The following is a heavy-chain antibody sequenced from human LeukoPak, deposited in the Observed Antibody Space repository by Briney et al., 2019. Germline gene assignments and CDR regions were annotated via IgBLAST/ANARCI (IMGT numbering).Heavy chain of an antibody. V-gene: IGHV3-33*01. Sequence: GGSLRLSCAASGFTFSSYGMHWVRQAPGKGLKWVAVIWYDGSNKYYADSVKGRFTISRDNSKNTLYLQMNSLRAEDTAVYYCARSYGSGSNNWFDPWGQGTLVTVSS. CDR2: IWYDGSNK. D-gene: IGHD3-10*01. CDR1: GFTFSSYG. J-gene: IGHJ5*02. CDR3: ARSYGSGSNNWFDP.